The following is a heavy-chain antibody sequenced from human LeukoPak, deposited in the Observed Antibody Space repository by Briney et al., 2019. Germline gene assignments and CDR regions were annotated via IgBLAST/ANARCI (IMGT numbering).Heavy chain of an antibody. CDR2: VNYNGDYT. CDR1: GFTFSSYD. Sequence: GGSLRLSCAASGFTFSSYDMTWVRQAPGKGLEWVSSVNYNGDYTFYADSVRGRFTISRDNSKNTLSLQMNSLRAEDTAVYYCASILKWFVYEYWGQGTLVTVSS. D-gene: IGHD3-10*01. J-gene: IGHJ4*02. CDR3: ASILKWFVYEY. V-gene: IGHV3-23*01.